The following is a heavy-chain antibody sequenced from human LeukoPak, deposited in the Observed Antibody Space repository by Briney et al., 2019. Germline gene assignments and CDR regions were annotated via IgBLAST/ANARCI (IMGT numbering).Heavy chain of an antibody. CDR3: ARDNDFTNYY. D-gene: IGHD4-11*01. CDR1: GFTFSSYS. Sequence: PGGSLRLSCAASGFTFSSYSMNWVRQAPGKGLEWVSSISSSSSYIYYADSVKGRFTVSRDNAKSSLFLQMNSLRAEDTAIYYCARDNDFTNYYWGQGTLVTVSS. J-gene: IGHJ4*02. V-gene: IGHV3-21*01. CDR2: ISSSSSYI.